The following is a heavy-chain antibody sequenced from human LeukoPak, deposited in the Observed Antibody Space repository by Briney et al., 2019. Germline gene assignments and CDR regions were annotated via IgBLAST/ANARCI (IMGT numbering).Heavy chain of an antibody. V-gene: IGHV1-69*13. CDR1: GGTFSSYA. CDR3: ARVQYPLGYCSSTSCYFNGPFDY. Sequence: GASVKVSCKASGGTFSSYAISWVRQAPGQGLEWMGGIIPIFGTANYAQKFQGRITITADESTSTAYMELSSLRSEDTAVYYCARVQYPLGYCSSTSCYFNGPFDYWGQGTLVTVSS. CDR2: IIPIFGTA. J-gene: IGHJ4*02. D-gene: IGHD2-2*01.